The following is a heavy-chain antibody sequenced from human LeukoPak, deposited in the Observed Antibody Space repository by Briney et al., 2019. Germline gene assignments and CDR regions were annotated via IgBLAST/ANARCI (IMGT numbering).Heavy chain of an antibody. D-gene: IGHD6-13*01. CDR3: ARDFSWSVDY. CDR1: GDILNNYH. Sequence: ASVKVSCTASGDILNNYHIHWVRQAPGQGLEWMGIIKHRGGSTTCAQKFQGRLIMTRDTSTGTVNMELSSLTSEDTAVYYCARDFSWSVDYWGQGALVTVSS. J-gene: IGHJ4*02. CDR2: IKHRGGST. V-gene: IGHV1-46*02.